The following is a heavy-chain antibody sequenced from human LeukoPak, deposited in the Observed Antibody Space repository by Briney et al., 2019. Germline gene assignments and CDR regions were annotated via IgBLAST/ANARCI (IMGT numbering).Heavy chain of an antibody. V-gene: IGHV4-59*07. Sequence: SDTLSLTCTVSGGSISSYYWSWIRQPPGKGLEWIGYIYYSGSTNYNPSLKSRVTISIDTSKNQFSLKLSSVTAADTAVYYCASQRDGYNSGAFDIWGQGTMVTVSS. D-gene: IGHD5-24*01. CDR2: IYYSGST. J-gene: IGHJ3*02. CDR1: GGSISSYY. CDR3: ASQRDGYNSGAFDI.